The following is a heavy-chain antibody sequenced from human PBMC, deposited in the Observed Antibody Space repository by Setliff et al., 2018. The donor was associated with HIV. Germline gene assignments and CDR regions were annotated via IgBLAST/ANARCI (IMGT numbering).Heavy chain of an antibody. J-gene: IGHJ4*02. V-gene: IGHV3-48*03. D-gene: IGHD2-15*01. CDR2: LSGSGGST. CDR1: GLIFSSYE. Sequence: LSLSCAASGLIFSSYEMNWVRQAPGKGLEWVSSLSGSGGSTYYADSVKGRFTISRDNAKNSLYLQMNSLRAEDTAVYYCARGGNYFDYWGQGTLVTVSS. CDR3: ARGGNYFDY.